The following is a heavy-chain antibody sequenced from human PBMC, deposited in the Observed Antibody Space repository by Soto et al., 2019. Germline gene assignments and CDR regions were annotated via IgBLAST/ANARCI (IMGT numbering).Heavy chain of an antibody. CDR1: GGTFSSYA. Sequence: GASVKVSCKASGGTFSSYAISWVRQAPGQGLEWMGGIIPIFGTANYAQKFQGRVTITADESTSTAYMELSSLRSEDTAVYYCARRITMTEDPGMDVWGQGTTVTVSS. CDR2: IIPIFGTA. V-gene: IGHV1-69*13. J-gene: IGHJ6*02. D-gene: IGHD3-22*01. CDR3: ARRITMTEDPGMDV.